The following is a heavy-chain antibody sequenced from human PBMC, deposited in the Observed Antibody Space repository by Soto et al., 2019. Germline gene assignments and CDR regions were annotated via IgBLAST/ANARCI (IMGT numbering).Heavy chain of an antibody. J-gene: IGHJ4*02. CDR1: SDSIAGENW. D-gene: IGHD6-25*01. CDR3: ARFFSSGSGWMYYFDF. Sequence: QVQLQESGPGLVKPSETLSLTCTVSSDSIAGENWWSWVRQPPGMGLERIGEIFNIGGTNYNPSLKGRVTMGVDKSKNQFSLKLISATAADTAVYYCARFFSSGSGWMYYFDFWGQGTLVSVSS. CDR2: IFNIGGT. V-gene: IGHV4-4*02.